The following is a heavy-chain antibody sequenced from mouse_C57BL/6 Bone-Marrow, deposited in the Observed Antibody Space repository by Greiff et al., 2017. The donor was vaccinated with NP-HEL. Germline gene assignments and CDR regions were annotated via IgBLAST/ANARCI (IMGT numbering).Heavy chain of an antibody. D-gene: IGHD1-1*02. J-gene: IGHJ2*01. Sequence: EVKLMESGGGLVKPGGSLKLSCAASGFTFSSYAMSWVRQTPEKRLEWVATISDGGSYTYYPDNVKGRFTISRDNAKNNLYLQMSHLKSEDTAMYYCAREGGYWCNYFDYWAKAPLSQSPQ. CDR1: GFTFSSYA. V-gene: IGHV5-4*01. CDR3: AREGGYWCNYFDY. CDR2: ISDGGSYT.